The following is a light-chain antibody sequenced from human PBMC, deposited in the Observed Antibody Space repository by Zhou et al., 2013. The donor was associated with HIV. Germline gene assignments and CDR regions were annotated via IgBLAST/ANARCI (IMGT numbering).Light chain of an antibody. CDR1: QSVGTW. Sequence: IQMTQSPSSVSASVGDRVTITCRASQSVGTWLAWYQQKPGKAPNLLIYGASSLQTGVPSRFSGSGSGTDFTLTINSLQPEDVATYYCQQSYSTPRTFGQGTKVEIK. CDR2: GAS. CDR3: QQSYSTPRT. V-gene: IGKV1-12*01. J-gene: IGKJ1*01.